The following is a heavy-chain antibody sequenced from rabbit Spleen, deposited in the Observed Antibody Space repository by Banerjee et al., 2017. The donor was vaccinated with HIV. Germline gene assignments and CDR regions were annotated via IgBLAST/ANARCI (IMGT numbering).Heavy chain of an antibody. J-gene: IGHJ4*01. Sequence: QEQLEESGGDLVQPEGSLTLTCTASGFSFSSYWICWVRQAPGKGLEWIACIYVGSSGSTYYASWAKGRFTCSKTSSTTVTLQMTSLTAADTATYFCARDVDGGTGDVSLWGPGTLVTVS. D-gene: IGHD4-2*01. CDR3: ARDVDGGTGDVSL. CDR2: IYVGSSGST. CDR1: GFSFSSYW. V-gene: IGHV1S45*01.